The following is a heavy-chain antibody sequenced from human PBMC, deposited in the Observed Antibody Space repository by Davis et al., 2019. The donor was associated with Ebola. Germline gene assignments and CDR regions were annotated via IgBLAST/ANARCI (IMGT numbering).Heavy chain of an antibody. CDR1: GYTFTSYD. V-gene: IGHV1-8*01. D-gene: IGHD2-2*01. CDR3: ARIWVYCSSTSCYERYYFDY. CDR2: MNPNSGNT. Sequence: ASVKVSCKASGYTFTSYDINWVRQATGQGLEWMGWMNPNSGNTGYAQKFQGRVTMTRNTSISTAYMELSSLRSEDTAVYYCARIWVYCSSTSCYERYYFDYWGQGTLVTVSS. J-gene: IGHJ4*02.